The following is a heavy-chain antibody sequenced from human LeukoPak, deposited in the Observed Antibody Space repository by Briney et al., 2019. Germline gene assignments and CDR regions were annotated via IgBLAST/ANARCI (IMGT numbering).Heavy chain of an antibody. J-gene: IGHJ2*01. CDR1: GGSIRSSSYY. CDR2: IFDSGST. D-gene: IGHD5-24*01. Sequence: SETLSLTCTVSGGSIRSSSYYWGWIRQPPGKGLEWIGSIFDSGSTNYTPSLKSRITIFIDTFKNQFSLKLSSVTAADTAVYYCVRKGDGYNSGYFDFWGRGTLVTVSS. V-gene: IGHV4-39*01. CDR3: VRKGDGYNSGYFDF.